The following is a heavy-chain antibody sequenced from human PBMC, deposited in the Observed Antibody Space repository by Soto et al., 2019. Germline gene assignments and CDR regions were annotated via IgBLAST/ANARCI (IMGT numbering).Heavy chain of an antibody. CDR1: GFPFSSYW. CDR2: ISGDGVTT. J-gene: IGHJ4*02. V-gene: IGHV3-74*01. CDR3: AREYYGLLTGYYTDY. D-gene: IGHD3-9*01. Sequence: EVQLVESGGDLVQRWGSLRLSCAASGFPFSSYWMHWVRHTPGKGLAWVARISGDGVTTYYADSVTGRFTVSRDNAKNTLSLQISGLRAEDTAVYYCAREYYGLLTGYYTDYWGQGTLVSVSS.